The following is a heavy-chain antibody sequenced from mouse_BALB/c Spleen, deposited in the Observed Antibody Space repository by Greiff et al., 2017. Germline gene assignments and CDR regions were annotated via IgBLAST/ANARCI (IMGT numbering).Heavy chain of an antibody. V-gene: IGHV2-9*02. CDR3: ARESLYYGSSYYFDY. CDR2: IWAGGST. J-gene: IGHJ2*01. CDR1: GFSLTSYG. D-gene: IGHD1-1*01. Sequence: VKLQESGPGLVAPSQSLSITCTVSGFSLTSYGVHWVRQPPGKGLEWLGVIWAGGSTNYNSALMSRLSISKDNSKSQVFLKMNSLQTDDTAMYYCARESLYYGSSYYFDYWGQGTTLTVSS.